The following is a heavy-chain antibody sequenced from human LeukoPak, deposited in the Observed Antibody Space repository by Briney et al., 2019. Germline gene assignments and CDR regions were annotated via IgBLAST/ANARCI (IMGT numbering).Heavy chain of an antibody. Sequence: SETLSLTCAVYGGSFSDYYWTWIRQPPGKGLEWIGEINHSGSTNYNPSLKSRVTISVDTSKNQFSLKLSSVTAADTAVYYCASKAAAGSLRSGYYYYYMDVWGKGTTVTVSS. CDR3: ASKAAAGSLRSGYYYYYMDV. CDR1: GGSFSDYY. J-gene: IGHJ6*03. V-gene: IGHV4-34*01. D-gene: IGHD6-13*01. CDR2: INHSGST.